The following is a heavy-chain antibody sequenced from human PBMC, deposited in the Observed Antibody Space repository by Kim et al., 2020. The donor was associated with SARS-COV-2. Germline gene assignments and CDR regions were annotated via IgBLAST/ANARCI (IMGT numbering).Heavy chain of an antibody. D-gene: IGHD3-22*01. CDR2: IIPIFGTA. Sequence: SVKVSCKASGGTFSSYAISWVRQAPGQGLEWMGGIIPIFGTANYAQKFQGRVTITADESTSTAYMELSSLRSEDTAVYYCARDRPITMMGNWFDPWGQGTLVTVSS. V-gene: IGHV1-69*13. CDR3: ARDRPITMMGNWFDP. CDR1: GGTFSSYA. J-gene: IGHJ5*02.